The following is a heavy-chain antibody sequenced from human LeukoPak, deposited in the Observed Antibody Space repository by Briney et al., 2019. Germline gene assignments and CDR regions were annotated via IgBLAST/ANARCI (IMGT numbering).Heavy chain of an antibody. V-gene: IGHV3-9*01. J-gene: IGHJ4*02. CDR1: GFTFDASA. CDR2: ISWNGGTV. CDR3: ARARRGYSGYDKGGNFDY. Sequence: GGSLRLSCAASGFTFDASAIHWVRQAPGKGLEWVSGISWNGGTVGYADSVKGRFTISRDNAKNSLYLQMNSLRAEDTAVYYCARARRGYSGYDKGGNFDYWGQGTLVTVSS. D-gene: IGHD5-12*01.